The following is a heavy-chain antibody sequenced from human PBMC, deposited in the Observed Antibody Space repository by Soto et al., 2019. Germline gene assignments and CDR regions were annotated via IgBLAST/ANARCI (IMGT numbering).Heavy chain of an antibody. CDR2: IIPIFGTA. D-gene: IGHD5-12*01. CDR1: GGTFSSYA. Sequence: ASVKVSCKASGGTFSSYAISWVRQAPGQGLEWMGGIIPIFGTANYAQKFQGRVTITADESTSTAYMELSSLRSEDTAGYYCARGILEMATITPFGYWGQGTLVTVSS. CDR3: ARGILEMATITPFGY. J-gene: IGHJ4*02. V-gene: IGHV1-69*13.